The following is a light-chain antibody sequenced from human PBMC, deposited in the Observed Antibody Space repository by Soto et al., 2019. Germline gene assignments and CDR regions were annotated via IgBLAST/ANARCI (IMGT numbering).Light chain of an antibody. CDR3: QHRGT. Sequence: IVLTQSPGTLSLSPGEGATLSCRASQSISNNYLAWYQQTPGQAPRLLIYGASSRATGIPDRFSGSGSATDFTLTISRLEPEDFAVYYCQHRGTFGQGTKVDIK. J-gene: IGKJ1*01. CDR1: QSISNNY. CDR2: GAS. V-gene: IGKV3-20*01.